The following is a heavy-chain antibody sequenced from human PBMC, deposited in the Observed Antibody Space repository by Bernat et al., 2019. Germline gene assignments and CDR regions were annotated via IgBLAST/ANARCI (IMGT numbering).Heavy chain of an antibody. J-gene: IGHJ6*03. CDR1: GYTFTSYA. D-gene: IGHD3-16*01. CDR2: INAGNGNT. Sequence: QVQLVQSGAEVKKPGASVKVSCKASGYTFTSYAMHWVRQAPGQRLEWMGWINAGNGNTKYSQKFQGRVTITRDTSASTAYMELSSLRSEDTAVYYCARDDDSGLNHYYYYYYMDIWGKGTTVTVSS. CDR3: ARDDDSGLNHYYYYYYMDI. V-gene: IGHV1-3*01.